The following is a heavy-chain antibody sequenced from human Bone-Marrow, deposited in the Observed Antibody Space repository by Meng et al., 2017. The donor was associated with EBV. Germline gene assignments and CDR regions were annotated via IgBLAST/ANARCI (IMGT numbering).Heavy chain of an antibody. CDR2: INHSGST. D-gene: IGHD5-12*01. J-gene: IGHJ4*02. Sequence: QVQPQQWGAGLLKPSETLSLTCAVYGGSFSGYYWSWIRQPPGKGLEWIGEINHSGSTNYNPSLKSRVTISVDTSKNQFSLKLSSVTAADTAVYYCARGSGYDARYWGQGTLVTVSS. V-gene: IGHV4-34*01. CDR3: ARGSGYDARY. CDR1: GGSFSGYY.